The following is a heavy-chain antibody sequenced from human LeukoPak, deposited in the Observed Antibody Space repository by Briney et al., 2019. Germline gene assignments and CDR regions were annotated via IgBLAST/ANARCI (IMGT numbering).Heavy chain of an antibody. J-gene: IGHJ4*02. V-gene: IGHV4-34*01. CDR3: ARGGYWLQD. D-gene: IGHD5-24*01. CDR1: GGSFSGYY. Sequence: SETLSLTCAVYGGSFSGYYWSWIRQPPGKGLEWIGEINHSGSTNYNPSLKSRATISVDTSKNQFSLKLSSVTAADTAVYYCARGGYWLQDWGQGTLVTVSS. CDR2: INHSGST.